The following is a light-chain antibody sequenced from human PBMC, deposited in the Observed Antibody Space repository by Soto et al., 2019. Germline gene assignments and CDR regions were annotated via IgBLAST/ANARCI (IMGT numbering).Light chain of an antibody. CDR2: GAS. Sequence: EIVLTQSPGTLSLSPGERATLSCRASQSVNRSYLVWYQQRPGQAPRLLIYGASSRATGIPDRFSDSASGADFSLTISRLEPEDFAVYYCQQVGSSPITFGLGTLLEIK. CDR3: QQVGSSPIT. CDR1: QSVNRSY. J-gene: IGKJ5*01. V-gene: IGKV3-20*01.